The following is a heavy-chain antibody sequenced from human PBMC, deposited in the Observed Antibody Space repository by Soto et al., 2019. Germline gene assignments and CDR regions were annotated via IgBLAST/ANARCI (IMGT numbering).Heavy chain of an antibody. D-gene: IGHD7-27*01. Sequence: QVQLQVSGPGLVEPSQTLSLTCTVSDTSVSSGDYYWTWIRQPPGKDLEWIGYIYSSGNTNYNPSPRTRVTMSKDTSQNQFSLNLSSVTAADTAVYYCARRVTGGGERFDPWGQGTLVTVSS. CDR3: ARRVTGGGERFDP. CDR2: IYSSGNT. CDR1: DTSVSSGDYY. J-gene: IGHJ5*02. V-gene: IGHV4-30-4*01.